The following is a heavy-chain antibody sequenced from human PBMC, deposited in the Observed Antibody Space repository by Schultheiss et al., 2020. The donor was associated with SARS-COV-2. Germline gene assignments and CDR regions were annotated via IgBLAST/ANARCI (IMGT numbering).Heavy chain of an antibody. CDR2: ISTYNGNT. V-gene: IGHV1-18*01. CDR3: ARDWRSGPGGAFDV. D-gene: IGHD1-14*01. CDR1: GYTFTSYG. J-gene: IGHJ3*01. Sequence: ASVKVSCKASGYTFTSYGISWVRQAPGQGFEWLGRISTYNGNTNYAQKLQGRVTMTTDTSTSTAYMELRSLRSDDTAVYYCARDWRSGPGGAFDVWGQGTMVTVSS.